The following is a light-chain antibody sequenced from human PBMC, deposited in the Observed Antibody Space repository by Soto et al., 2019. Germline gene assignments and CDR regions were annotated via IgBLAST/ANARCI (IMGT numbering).Light chain of an antibody. V-gene: IGLV2-8*01. J-gene: IGLJ2*01. Sequence: QSALTQPPSASGSPGQSVTISCTGSSGDVGKYNYVSWYQHHPGKAPEVIIHEVTKRPSGVPDRFAGSKSGNTASLTVSGLQPEDEADYYCSSYGGNNNWVFGGGTKLTVL. CDR1: SGDVGKYNY. CDR2: EVT. CDR3: SSYGGNNNWV.